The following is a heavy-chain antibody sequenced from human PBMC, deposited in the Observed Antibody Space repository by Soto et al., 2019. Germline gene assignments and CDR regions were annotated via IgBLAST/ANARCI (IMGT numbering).Heavy chain of an antibody. V-gene: IGHV1-69*01. CDR1: GGTFSSYA. Sequence: QVQLVQSGAEVKKPGSSVKVSCKASGGTFSSYAISWVRQAPGQGLEWMGGIIPIFGTANYAQKFQGRVTIIADESTSTVYMELSSLRSEDTAVYYCARATAAAARGNFDYWGQGTLVTVSS. CDR3: ARATAAAARGNFDY. CDR2: IIPIFGTA. D-gene: IGHD6-13*01. J-gene: IGHJ4*02.